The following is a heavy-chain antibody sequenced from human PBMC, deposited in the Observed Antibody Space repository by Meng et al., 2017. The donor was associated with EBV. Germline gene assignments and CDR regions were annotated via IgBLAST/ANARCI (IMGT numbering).Heavy chain of an antibody. J-gene: IGHJ4*02. D-gene: IGHD5-12*01. CDR2: ITPVFGIA. CDR1: GDNFYNFG. CDR3: VRDLWLRIGECV. V-gene: IGHV1-69*17. Sequence: QVQTGQSGAEGKNPLSTVKVCCKGPGDNFYNFGISWVRQAPGQGLEWMGDITPVFGIANYAESFQGRVTISADTSTRTAYMDLSSLRFDDTAVYYCVRDLWLRIGECVWGQGTLVTVSS.